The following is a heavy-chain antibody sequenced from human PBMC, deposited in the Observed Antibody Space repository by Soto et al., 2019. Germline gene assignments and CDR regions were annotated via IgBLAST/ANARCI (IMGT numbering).Heavy chain of an antibody. Sequence: EVKLVESGGGSGQPGGSLRLSCVASGYTFTSHAMNWIRQTPGKGLEWISSISGSGTTTYADSVKGRFTISSDNAHKSIYLEMNSLRVEDTGVYYCARGGIHWGQGALVTVSS. CDR2: ISGSGTT. CDR1: GYTFTSHA. CDR3: ARGGIH. D-gene: IGHD6-13*01. V-gene: IGHV3-48*03. J-gene: IGHJ4*02.